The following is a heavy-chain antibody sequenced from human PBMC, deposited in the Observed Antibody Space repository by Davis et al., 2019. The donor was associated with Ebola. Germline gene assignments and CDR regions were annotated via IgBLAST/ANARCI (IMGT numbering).Heavy chain of an antibody. Sequence: GGSLRLSCAASGFTFSSYAMNWVRQAPGKGLEWVSAISGSGGSTYYADSVKGRFTISRDNAKNSLYLQMNSLRAEDTAVYYCARGLYWPNYYYYGMDVWGQGTTVTVSS. V-gene: IGHV3-23*01. CDR3: ARGLYWPNYYYYGMDV. CDR2: ISGSGGST. D-gene: IGHD2-8*02. J-gene: IGHJ6*02. CDR1: GFTFSSYA.